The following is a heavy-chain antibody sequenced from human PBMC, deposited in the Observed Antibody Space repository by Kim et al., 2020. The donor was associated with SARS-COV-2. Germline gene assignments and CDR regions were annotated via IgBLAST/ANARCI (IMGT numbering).Heavy chain of an antibody. CDR2: ISYDGSNK. CDR1: GFTFSSYA. Sequence: GVSLRLSCAASGFTFSSYAMHWVRQAPGKGLEWVAVISYDGSNKYYVDSVKGRFTISRDNSKNTLYLQMNSLRAEDTAVYYCAREGDGAAAGTIYYYYYGMDVWGQGTTVTVSS. V-gene: IGHV3-30*04. J-gene: IGHJ6*02. D-gene: IGHD6-13*01. CDR3: AREGDGAAAGTIYYYYYGMDV.